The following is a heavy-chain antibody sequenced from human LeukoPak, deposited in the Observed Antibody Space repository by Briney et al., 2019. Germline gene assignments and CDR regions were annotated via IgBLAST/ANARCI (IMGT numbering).Heavy chain of an antibody. Sequence: GGSLRLSCAASGFTFDDYTIHWVRQAPGKGLEWVSLISWDGGSRYYADSVKGRFTISRDNSKNSLYLQMNSLRTEDTAFYYCAKEAEGGYYFDYWGQGTLVTVSS. CDR3: AKEAEGGYYFDY. CDR2: ISWDGGSR. J-gene: IGHJ4*02. CDR1: GFTFDDYT. V-gene: IGHV3-43*01. D-gene: IGHD3-16*01.